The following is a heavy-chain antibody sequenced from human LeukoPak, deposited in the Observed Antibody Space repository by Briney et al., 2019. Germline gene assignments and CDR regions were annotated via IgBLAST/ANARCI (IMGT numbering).Heavy chain of an antibody. J-gene: IGHJ6*02. Sequence: GSSVKVSCKASGGTFSSYAISWVRQAPGQGLEWMGRIIPILGIANYAQKFQGRVTITADKSTSTAYVELSSLRSEDTAVYYCATGVGPYYYYGMDVWGQGTTVTVSS. CDR1: GGTFSSYA. CDR2: IIPILGIA. D-gene: IGHD1-26*01. CDR3: ATGVGPYYYYGMDV. V-gene: IGHV1-69*04.